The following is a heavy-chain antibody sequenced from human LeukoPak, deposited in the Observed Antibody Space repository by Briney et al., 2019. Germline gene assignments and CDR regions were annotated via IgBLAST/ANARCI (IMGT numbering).Heavy chain of an antibody. Sequence: PGGSLRLSCAASGFTVSSNYMSWVRPAPGKGLEWGSVIYSGGSTYYADSVKGRFTISRDNSKNTLYLQMNSLRAEDTAVYYCARVPAAHFDYWGQGTLVTVSS. CDR1: GFTVSSNY. CDR2: IYSGGST. D-gene: IGHD2-15*01. J-gene: IGHJ4*02. CDR3: ARVPAAHFDY. V-gene: IGHV3-53*01.